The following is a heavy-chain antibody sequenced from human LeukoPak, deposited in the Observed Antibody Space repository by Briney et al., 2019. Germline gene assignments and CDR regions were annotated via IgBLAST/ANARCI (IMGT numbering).Heavy chain of an antibody. Sequence: RPGGSLRLSCAASGFTFDDYAMHWVRQAPGKGLEWVSGLNWNSGSVGYADSVKGRFTISRDNAENSLYLQMNSLRPEDTAFYYCVKDMSYYYDSRGRYWGFDSWGQGTLVTVSS. J-gene: IGHJ4*02. CDR3: VKDMSYYYDSRGRYWGFDS. CDR2: LNWNSGSV. CDR1: GFTFDDYA. D-gene: IGHD3-22*01. V-gene: IGHV3-9*01.